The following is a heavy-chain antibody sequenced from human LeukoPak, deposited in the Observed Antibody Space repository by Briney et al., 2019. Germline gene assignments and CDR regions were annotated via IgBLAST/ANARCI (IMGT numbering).Heavy chain of an antibody. Sequence: PGGSLRLSCAASGFTFSSYGMHWVRQAPGKGLEWVAVIWYDGSNKYYADSVKGRFTISRDNSKNTLYLQMNSLRAEDTAVYYCASSTVTTYDYYYGMDVWGQGTTVTVSS. CDR2: IWYDGSNK. CDR3: ASSTVTTYDYYYGMDV. CDR1: GFTFSSYG. J-gene: IGHJ6*02. D-gene: IGHD4-17*01. V-gene: IGHV3-33*01.